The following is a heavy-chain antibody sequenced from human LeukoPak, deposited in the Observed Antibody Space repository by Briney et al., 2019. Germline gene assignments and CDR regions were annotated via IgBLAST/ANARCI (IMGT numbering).Heavy chain of an antibody. Sequence: SQTLSLTCTVSGGSISSGDYYWSWIRQPPRKGLDWIGFFYYSGSTHYNPSLKSRVIISVETSKNQFSLRLTSVTAADTAVYYCASMDSAMALGYWGQGTLVTVSS. CDR3: ASMDSAMALGY. J-gene: IGHJ4*02. CDR2: FYYSGST. V-gene: IGHV4-30-4*01. CDR1: GGSISSGDYY. D-gene: IGHD5-18*01.